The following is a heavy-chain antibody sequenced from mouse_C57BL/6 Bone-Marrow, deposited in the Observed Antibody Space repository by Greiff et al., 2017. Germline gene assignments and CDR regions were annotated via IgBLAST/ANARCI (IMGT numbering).Heavy chain of an antibody. CDR2: IYPRDGST. D-gene: IGHD3-1*01. J-gene: IGHJ3*01. CDR1: GYTFTRYD. Sequence: VKLMESGPELVKPGASVKLSCKASGYTFTRYDINWVKQRPGQGLEWIGWIYPRDGSTKYNEKFKGKATLTVDTSSRPAYMELHSLTSEDSAVYFCARMSQLGHGGFAYWGQGTLVTVSA. CDR3: ARMSQLGHGGFAY. V-gene: IGHV1-85*01.